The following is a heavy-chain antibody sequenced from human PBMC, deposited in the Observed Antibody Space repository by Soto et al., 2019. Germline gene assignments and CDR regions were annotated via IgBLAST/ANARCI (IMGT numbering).Heavy chain of an antibody. CDR1: GYTFTRYA. V-gene: IGHV1-3*01. Sequence: QVLLVQSGAEVTKPGASVKVSCKASGYTFTRYAMHWVRQAPGQGLEWMGWINARNGNTKYSQKFQDRVTITRDTSASTAYMELSSLRSEDTAIYYCARAETFAWNDDLDFWGQGTLVTVSS. D-gene: IGHD1-1*01. J-gene: IGHJ4*02. CDR3: ARAETFAWNDDLDF. CDR2: INARNGNT.